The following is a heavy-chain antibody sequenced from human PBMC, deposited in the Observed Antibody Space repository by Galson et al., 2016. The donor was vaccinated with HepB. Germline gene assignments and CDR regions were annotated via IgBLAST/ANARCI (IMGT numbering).Heavy chain of an antibody. J-gene: IGHJ4*02. Sequence: SLRLSCAASGFTFSDYAMTWVRQAPGKGLKWVSGISGSGGGTYYADSVKGRFTISRDNSKNTLYLQMNSLRVEDTARYYCAKGAASTRRGVDYWGQGILVTVSS. CDR2: ISGSGGGT. CDR3: AKGAASTRRGVDY. V-gene: IGHV3-23*01. CDR1: GFTFSDYA. D-gene: IGHD2-15*01.